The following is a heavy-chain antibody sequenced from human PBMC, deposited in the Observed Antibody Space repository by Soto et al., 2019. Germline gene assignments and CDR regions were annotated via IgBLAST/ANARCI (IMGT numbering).Heavy chain of an antibody. D-gene: IGHD2-8*01. CDR2: ISAYNGNT. CDR3: ARDRALMVYAMHHGPLDY. J-gene: IGHJ4*02. V-gene: IGHV1-18*01. Sequence: ASVKVSCKASGYTFTSYGISWVRQAPGQGLEWMGWISAYNGNTNYAQKLQGRVTMTTDTSTSTAYMELRSLRSDDTAVYYCARDRALMVYAMHHGPLDYWGQGTLVTVSS. CDR1: GYTFTSYG.